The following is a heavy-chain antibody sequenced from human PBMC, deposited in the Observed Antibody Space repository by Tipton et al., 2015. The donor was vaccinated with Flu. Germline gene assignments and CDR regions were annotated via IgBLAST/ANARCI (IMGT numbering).Heavy chain of an antibody. CDR2: VYSSGRT. Sequence: TLSLTRTVSGGSIRSGSFYWSWIRQPAGNGLEWIGRVYSSGRTNYHPSLESRVTISMYTSRSQFSLKVRFVTAADTAVDYCAREKIAASYYYESSGYTNYLDSWGQGTPVTVSS. CDR3: AREKIAASYYYESSGYTNYLDS. D-gene: IGHD3-22*01. J-gene: IGHJ4*02. CDR1: GGSIRSGSFY. V-gene: IGHV4-61*02.